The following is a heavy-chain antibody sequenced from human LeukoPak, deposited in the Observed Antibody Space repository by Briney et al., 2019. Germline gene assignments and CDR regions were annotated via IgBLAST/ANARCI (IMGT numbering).Heavy chain of an antibody. V-gene: IGHV3-30-3*01. D-gene: IGHD2-2*02. CDR3: ARAQHIVVVPAAIRRPRNYYYYGMDV. J-gene: IGHJ6*02. CDR2: ISYDGSNK. Sequence: GRSLRLSCAASGFTFSSYAMHWVRQAPGKGLEWVAVISYDGSNKYYADSVKGRFTISRDNSKNTLYLQMNSLRAEDTAVYYCARAQHIVVVPAAIRRPRNYYYYGMDVWGQGTTVTVSS. CDR1: GFTFSSYA.